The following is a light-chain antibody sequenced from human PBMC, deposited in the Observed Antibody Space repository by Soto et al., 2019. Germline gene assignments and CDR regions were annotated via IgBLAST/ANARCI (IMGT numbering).Light chain of an antibody. V-gene: IGKV1-8*01. CDR3: QQYCSYPPT. CDR1: QGISSY. CDR2: AAS. J-gene: IGKJ5*01. Sequence: AIRMTQSPSSFSASTGDRVAITCRASQGISSYLAWYQQKPGKAPKLLIYAASTLQSGVPSRFSGSGSGTDFTLTISCLQSEHFATYYCQQYCSYPPTFGQGTRLEI.